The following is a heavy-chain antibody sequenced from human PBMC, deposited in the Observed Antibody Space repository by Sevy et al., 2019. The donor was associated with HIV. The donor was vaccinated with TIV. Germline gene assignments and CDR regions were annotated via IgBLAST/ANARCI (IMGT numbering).Heavy chain of an antibody. D-gene: IGHD3-16*01. Sequence: ASVKVSCKASGYTFNTFTIHWLRQAPGQSLVWMGWLNPGNGNTKSAHHFRGRVTITRDTSARTVYLELTGLTSEDTAVYFCARDPYARRGFDYWGQGTLVTVSS. CDR2: LNPGNGNT. J-gene: IGHJ4*02. CDR1: GYTFNTFT. CDR3: ARDPYARRGFDY. V-gene: IGHV1-3*01.